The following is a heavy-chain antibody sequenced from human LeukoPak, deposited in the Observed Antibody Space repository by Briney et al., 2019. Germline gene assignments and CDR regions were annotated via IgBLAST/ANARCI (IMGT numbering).Heavy chain of an antibody. Sequence: GASVKVSCKASGYTFTGYYMHWVRPAPGQGLEWMGWINPNSGGTNYAQKFQGRVTMTRDTSINTDYMELSRLRSDDTAVYYCARSREVISADVWGKGTTVTVSS. CDR1: GYTFTGYY. D-gene: IGHD3-16*02. CDR3: ARSREVISADV. CDR2: INPNSGGT. J-gene: IGHJ6*04. V-gene: IGHV1-2*02.